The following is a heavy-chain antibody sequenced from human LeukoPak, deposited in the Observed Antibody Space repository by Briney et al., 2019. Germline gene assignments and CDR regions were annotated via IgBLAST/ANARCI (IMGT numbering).Heavy chain of an antibody. V-gene: IGHV3-30*18. CDR3: AKDPPSGGWYAGFDY. J-gene: IGHJ4*02. CDR2: ISYDGSNK. CDR1: GFTFSSYG. D-gene: IGHD6-19*01. Sequence: QPGRSLRLSCAASGFTFSSYGMHWVRQAPGKGLEWVAVISYDGSNKYYADSVKGRFTISRDNSKNTLYLQMNSLRAEDTAVYYCAKDPPSGGWYAGFDYWGQGTLVTVSS.